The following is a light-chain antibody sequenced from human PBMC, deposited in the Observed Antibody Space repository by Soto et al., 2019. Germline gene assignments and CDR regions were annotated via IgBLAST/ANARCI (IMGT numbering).Light chain of an antibody. Sequence: QSALTQPPSASGSPGQSVTTSCTGTSSDVGGYNYVSWYQQHPGKAPKLMIFEVTKRPSGVPDRFSGSKSGNTASLTVSGLQAEDEADYYCTSYAGSNTPYVFGTGTQLTVL. CDR3: TSYAGSNTPYV. J-gene: IGLJ1*01. CDR1: SSDVGGYNY. V-gene: IGLV2-8*01. CDR2: EVT.